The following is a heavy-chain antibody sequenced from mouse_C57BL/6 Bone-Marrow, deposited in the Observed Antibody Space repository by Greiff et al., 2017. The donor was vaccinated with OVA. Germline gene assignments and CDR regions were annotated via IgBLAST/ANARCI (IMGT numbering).Heavy chain of an antibody. CDR2: ISSGSSTI. V-gene: IGHV5-17*01. D-gene: IGHD1-1*01. CDR3: ARAYGPPSYWYCDV. Sequence: EVKLVESGGGLVKPGGSLKLSCAASGFTFSDYGMHWVRQAPEKGLEWVAYISSGSSTIYYADTVKGRFTISRDNAKNTLFLQLTSLRSEDTDMYFCARAYGPPSYWYCDVWGTGTTDSVP. J-gene: IGHJ1*03. CDR1: GFTFSDYG.